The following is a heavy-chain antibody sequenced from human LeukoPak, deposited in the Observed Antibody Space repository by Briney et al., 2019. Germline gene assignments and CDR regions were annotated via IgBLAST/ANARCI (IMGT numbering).Heavy chain of an antibody. Sequence: SQTLSLTCAISGDSVSSNSAAWNWIRQSPSRGLEWLGRTYYRRSKWYNDYALSVKSRIIINPDTSKNRFSLQLNSVSPEDTAVYYCARDLDGGWFDFDYWGQGTLVTVSS. CDR1: GDSVSSNSAA. D-gene: IGHD6-19*01. V-gene: IGHV6-1*01. CDR3: ARDLDGGWFDFDY. J-gene: IGHJ4*02. CDR2: TYYRRSKWYN.